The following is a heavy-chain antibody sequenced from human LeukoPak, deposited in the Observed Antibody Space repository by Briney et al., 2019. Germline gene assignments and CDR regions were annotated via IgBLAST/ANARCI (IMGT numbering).Heavy chain of an antibody. CDR2: ISYDGSNK. V-gene: IGHV3-30*03. CDR3: ATSRGPYSSSSGLDY. CDR1: GFTFSSYG. J-gene: IGHJ4*02. Sequence: GGSLRLSCAASGFTFSSYGMHWVRQAPGKGLEWVAVISYDGSNKYYADSVKGRFTISRDNSKNTLYLQMNSLRAEDTAVYYCATSRGPYSSSSGLDYWGQGTLVTVSS. D-gene: IGHD6-6*01.